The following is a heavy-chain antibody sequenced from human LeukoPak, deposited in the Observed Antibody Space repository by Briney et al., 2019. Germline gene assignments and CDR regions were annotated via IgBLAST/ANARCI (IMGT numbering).Heavy chain of an antibody. D-gene: IGHD6-13*01. Sequence: PSETLSLTCAVYGGSFSGYYWSWIRQPPGKGLGWIGEINHSGSTNYNPSLKSRVTISVDTSKNQFSLKLSSVTAADTAVYYCARGHSSSWYHYYYGMDVWGQGTTVTVSS. V-gene: IGHV4-34*01. CDR2: INHSGST. J-gene: IGHJ6*02. CDR1: GGSFSGYY. CDR3: ARGHSSSWYHYYYGMDV.